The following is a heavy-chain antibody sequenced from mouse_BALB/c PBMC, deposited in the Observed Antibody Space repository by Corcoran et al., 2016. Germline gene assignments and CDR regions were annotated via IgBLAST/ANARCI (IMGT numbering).Heavy chain of an antibody. Sequence: EVQLQQSGHELVKPGASVKISCKTSGYTFNEYTMHWVKQSHGKGLEWIGGINPNNGGPSYNQKFKGKATLTVDKSSSTAYMELRSLTSEDSAVYYCARVRDRYGYFDYWGQGTTLTVSS. V-gene: IGHV1-18*01. J-gene: IGHJ2*01. CDR3: ARVRDRYGYFDY. D-gene: IGHD2-14*01. CDR1: GYTFNEYT. CDR2: INPNNGGP.